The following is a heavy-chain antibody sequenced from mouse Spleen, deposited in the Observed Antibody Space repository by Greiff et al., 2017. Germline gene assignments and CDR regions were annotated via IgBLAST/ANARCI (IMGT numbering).Heavy chain of an antibody. V-gene: IGHV14-3*02. D-gene: IGHD2-3*01. CDR3: SRDGYYDY. CDR2: IDPANGNT. Sequence: VQLQQSGAELVKPGASVKLSCTASGFNIKDTYMHWVKQRPEQGLEWIGRIDPANGNTKYDPNFQDKATITADTSSNTAYLHLSSLTSEDTAVYYCSRDGYYDYWGQGTTLTVSS. CDR1: GFNIKDTY. J-gene: IGHJ2*01.